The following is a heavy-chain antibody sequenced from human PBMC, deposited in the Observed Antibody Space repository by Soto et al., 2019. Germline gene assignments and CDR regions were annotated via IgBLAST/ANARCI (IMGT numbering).Heavy chain of an antibody. D-gene: IGHD1-7*01. CDR3: ASYSHYWNYVWTGIYYGMDV. V-gene: IGHV3-30-3*01. CDR1: GFTFSRYA. J-gene: IGHJ6*02. CDR2: ISYDGSNK. Sequence: GGSLRLSCAASGFTFSRYAMHWVCQAPGKGLEWVAVISYDGSNKYYADSVKGRFTISRDNSKNTLYLQMNSLRAEDTAVYYCASYSHYWNYVWTGIYYGMDVWGQGTTVTVS.